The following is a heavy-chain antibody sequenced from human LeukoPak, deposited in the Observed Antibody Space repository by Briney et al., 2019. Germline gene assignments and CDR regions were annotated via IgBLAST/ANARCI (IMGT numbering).Heavy chain of an antibody. D-gene: IGHD6-13*01. J-gene: IGHJ4*02. CDR3: ARVIDVAAAGYFDS. Sequence: SQTLSLTCTVSGGSISSGGYYWSWIRQPPGKGLVWIGYIYHSGSTYYNPSLKSRVTISVDRSKNQFSLKLSSVTAADTALYYCARVIDVAAAGYFDSWGQGTQVTVSS. V-gene: IGHV4-30-2*01. CDR1: GGSISSGGYY. CDR2: IYHSGST.